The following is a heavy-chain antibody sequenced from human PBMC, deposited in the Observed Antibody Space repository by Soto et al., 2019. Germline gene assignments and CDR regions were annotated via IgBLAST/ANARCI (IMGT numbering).Heavy chain of an antibody. CDR3: ARGRRSGWPTPLNWFDP. CDR2: ISYHGSNE. J-gene: IGHJ5*02. CDR1: GFTFSSYA. D-gene: IGHD6-19*01. V-gene: IGHV3-30-3*01. Sequence: GGSLRLSCAASGFTFSSYAMHWVRQAPGKGLKWVAVISYHGSNEYYADSVKGRFTVSRDNSKNTLYLQMSSLRIEDTAVYYCARGRRSGWPTPLNWFDPWGQGTLVTVSS.